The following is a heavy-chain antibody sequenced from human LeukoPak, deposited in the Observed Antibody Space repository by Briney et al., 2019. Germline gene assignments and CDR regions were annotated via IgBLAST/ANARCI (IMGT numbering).Heavy chain of an antibody. CDR1: GFTFTNYA. D-gene: IGHD2-2*01. CDR3: ARDKGSSTLYYFDY. Sequence: GGSLRLSCAASGFTFTNYAMNWVRQAPGKGLEYVSGISSNGGSTYYANSVKGRFTISRDNSKNTLYLQMGSLRAEDMAVYYCARDKGSSTLYYFDYWGQGTLVTVSS. CDR2: ISSNGGST. J-gene: IGHJ4*02. V-gene: IGHV3-64*01.